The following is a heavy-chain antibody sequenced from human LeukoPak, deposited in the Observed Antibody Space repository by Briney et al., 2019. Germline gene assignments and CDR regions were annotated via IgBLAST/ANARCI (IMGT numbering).Heavy chain of an antibody. D-gene: IGHD2-2*01. V-gene: IGHV3-23*01. J-gene: IGHJ4*02. CDR3: AKVGYQLLKYYFDY. CDR2: ISGSGGST. Sequence: PGGSLRLSCAASGFTFSSYAMSWVRQAPGKGLEGVSAISGSGGSTYYADSVKGRFTISRDNSKNTLYLQMNSPRAEDTAVYYCAKVGYQLLKYYFDYWGEGTLVTVSS. CDR1: GFTFSSYA.